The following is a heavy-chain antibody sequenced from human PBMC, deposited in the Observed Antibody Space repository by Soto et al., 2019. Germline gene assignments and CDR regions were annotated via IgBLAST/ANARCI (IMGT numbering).Heavy chain of an antibody. J-gene: IGHJ4*02. V-gene: IGHV1-69*19. CDR2: ISPMFGAA. CDR1: GGTFNTYA. Sequence: QVQLVQSGAEMKKPGSSVKVSFQSSGGTFNTYAMNGVRQAPGQGPEWMGDISPMFGAANYAPKFQGRVTITADESTGTSYMQLSSLTSEDTALYFCAREVQVHTPAFVYWGQGTLVTVSS. CDR3: AREVQVHTPAFVY. D-gene: IGHD3-10*01.